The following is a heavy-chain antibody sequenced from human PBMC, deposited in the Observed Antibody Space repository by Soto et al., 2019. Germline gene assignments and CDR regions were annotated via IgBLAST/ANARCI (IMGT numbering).Heavy chain of an antibody. CDR1: GGTFSSYA. CDR3: ACIYYDSRGYYYNGMDG. J-gene: IGHJ6*02. D-gene: IGHD3-22*01. V-gene: IGHV1-69*13. Sequence: SVKVSWKASGGTFSSYAISWVRQAPGQGLEWMGGIIPIFGTANYAQKFQGRVTITAYESTSTAYMELSSLRSEDTAVYYCACIYYDSRGYYYNGMDGCGQGTSVTVSS. CDR2: IIPIFGTA.